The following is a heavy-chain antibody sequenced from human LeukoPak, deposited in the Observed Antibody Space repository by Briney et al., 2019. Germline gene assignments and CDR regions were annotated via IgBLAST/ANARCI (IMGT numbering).Heavy chain of an antibody. V-gene: IGHV4-4*07. CDR2: IYTSGST. J-gene: IGHJ3*02. Sequence: SETLSLTCTVSGGSISSYYWSWIRQPAGKGLEWIGRIYTSGSTNYNPSLKSRVTMSVDTSKNQFSLKLSSVTAADAAVYYCARDTYYYDSSGYTSAFDIWGQGTMVTVSS. CDR3: ARDTYYYDSSGYTSAFDI. CDR1: GGSISSYY. D-gene: IGHD3-22*01.